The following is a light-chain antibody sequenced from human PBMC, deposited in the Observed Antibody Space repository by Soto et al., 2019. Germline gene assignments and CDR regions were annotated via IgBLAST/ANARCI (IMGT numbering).Light chain of an antibody. CDR3: QQYDRSSPMYI. CDR2: GAS. Sequence: EIVLTQSPGTLSLSPGERAALSCRASQSVSSSYLAWYQQKPGQAPRLLIYGASSRATGIQDRFSGSGSGTDFTLTISRLEPEDFAVYYCQQYDRSSPMYIFGQGTKLEIK. J-gene: IGKJ2*01. V-gene: IGKV3-20*01. CDR1: QSVSSSY.